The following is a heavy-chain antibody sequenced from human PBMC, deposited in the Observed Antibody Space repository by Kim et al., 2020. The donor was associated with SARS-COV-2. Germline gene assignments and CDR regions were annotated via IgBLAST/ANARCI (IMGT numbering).Heavy chain of an antibody. CDR1: GGSISGYY. CDR3: ARGKEYTTGRGFDY. CDR2: ISTSGNT. D-gene: IGHD6-6*01. J-gene: IGHJ4*02. Sequence: SETLSLTCTVSGGSISGYYWSWIRQPAGKGLEWIGRISTSGNTNCNPSLKSRVTMSVDTSKNQFSLNLTSVTAADTAVYYCARGKEYTTGRGFDYWGQGTLVTVSS. V-gene: IGHV4-4*07.